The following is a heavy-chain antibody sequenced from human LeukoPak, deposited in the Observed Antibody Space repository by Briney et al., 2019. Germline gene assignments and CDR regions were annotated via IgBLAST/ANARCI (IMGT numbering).Heavy chain of an antibody. V-gene: IGHV4-39*07. Sequence: SETLSLTCTVSGGPIISTIYYWGWIRQSPGKGLDWIGSISYSGSSFCKPSLKSRVTIAVDTSKNQFSLRLSSVTAADTAFYYCARDRGVSGFDYWGQGTLVTVSS. CDR1: GGPIISTIYY. J-gene: IGHJ4*02. CDR2: ISYSGSS. D-gene: IGHD6-13*01. CDR3: ARDRGVSGFDY.